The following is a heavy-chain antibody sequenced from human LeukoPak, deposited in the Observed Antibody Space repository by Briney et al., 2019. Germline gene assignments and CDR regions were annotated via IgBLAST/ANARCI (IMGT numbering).Heavy chain of an antibody. CDR2: ISGSGGST. V-gene: IGHV3-23*01. CDR1: GFTFSSYA. D-gene: IGHD2-15*01. CDR3: ASPVVVVAATLGYFDL. Sequence: GGSLRLSCAASGFTFSSYAMSWVRQAPGKGLEWVSAISGSGGSTYYADSVKGRFIISRDNSKNTLYLQMNSLRSEDTAVYYCASPVVVVAATLGYFDLWGRGTLVTVSS. J-gene: IGHJ2*01.